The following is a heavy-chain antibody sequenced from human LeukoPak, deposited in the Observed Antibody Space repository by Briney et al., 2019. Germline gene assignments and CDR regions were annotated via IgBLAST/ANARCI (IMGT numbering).Heavy chain of an antibody. CDR3: ARVDIVYPMVRGVIFDY. CDR1: GFTVSSNH. J-gene: IGHJ4*02. CDR2: ISSRSSYK. D-gene: IGHD3-10*01. Sequence: SGGSLRLSCAASGFTVSSNHMNWVRQAPGKGLEWVSAISSRSSYKYYADSVKGRFTISRDNAKNSLYLQMNSLRAEDTAVYYCARVDIVYPMVRGVIFDYWGQGTLVTVSS. V-gene: IGHV3-21*01.